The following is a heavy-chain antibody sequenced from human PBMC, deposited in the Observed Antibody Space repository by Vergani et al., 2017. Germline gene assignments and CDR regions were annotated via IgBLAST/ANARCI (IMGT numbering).Heavy chain of an antibody. J-gene: IGHJ4*02. Sequence: QLQLQESGPGLVKPSATLPLTCSVSGASIRSSNYYWGWIRQPPGKGLEWIASIYYSGSTYYNPSLKSRVTISVDTSKNQFSLKLSSVTAADTAVYFCARGQWVFEKWGPGIHVTVSS. V-gene: IGHV4-39*01. CDR3: ARGQWVFEK. CDR2: IYYSGST. CDR1: GASIRSSNYY. D-gene: IGHD1-26*01.